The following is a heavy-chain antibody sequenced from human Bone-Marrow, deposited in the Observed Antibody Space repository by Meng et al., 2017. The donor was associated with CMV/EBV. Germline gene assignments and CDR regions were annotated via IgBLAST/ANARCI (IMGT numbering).Heavy chain of an antibody. CDR2: ITPSGGST. CDR1: YY. Sequence: YYVHWVRQAPGRGLEWMGIITPSGGSTRYAPEFRGGVTMARDTSTSTVYMELSSLRSEDTAVYYCARAFSRYCSGGSCYSGGWFDPWGQGTLVTVSS. V-gene: IGHV1-46*01. CDR3: ARAFSRYCSGGSCYSGGWFDP. J-gene: IGHJ5*02. D-gene: IGHD2-15*01.